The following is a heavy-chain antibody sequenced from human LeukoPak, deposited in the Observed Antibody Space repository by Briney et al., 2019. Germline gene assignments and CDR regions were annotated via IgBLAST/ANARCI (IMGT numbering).Heavy chain of an antibody. V-gene: IGHV3-43*02. CDR1: GFTFEDYA. CDR3: AKDLPQYYDFWSGYYGGFDY. CDR2: ISGDGGNI. D-gene: IGHD3-3*01. Sequence: PGGSLRLSCAASGFTFEDYAMHWVRHAPGKGLEGVSLISGDGGNIYYAESVKGRFTISRDNSKNSLYLQMNSLRTEDTALYYCAKDLPQYYDFWSGYYGGFDYWGQGTLVTVSS. J-gene: IGHJ4*02.